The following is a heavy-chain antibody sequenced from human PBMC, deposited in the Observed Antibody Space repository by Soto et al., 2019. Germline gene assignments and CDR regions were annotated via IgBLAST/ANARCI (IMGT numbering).Heavy chain of an antibody. Sequence: PGGSVRLSCQASCFNFDNYGMHWVRQAPGKGLEWVAVITYDGSFQYYADSVKGRFTISRDNSKNTLSLHLNTLKPEDTAVYHCAKDRVGGTFYTPLAFWGQGTLVTVSS. D-gene: IGHD1-7*01. CDR3: AKDRVGGTFYTPLAF. CDR2: ITYDGSFQ. CDR1: CFNFDNYG. V-gene: IGHV3-30*18. J-gene: IGHJ4*02.